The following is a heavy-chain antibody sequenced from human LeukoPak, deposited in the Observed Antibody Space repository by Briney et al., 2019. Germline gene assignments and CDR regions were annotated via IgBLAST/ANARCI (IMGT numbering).Heavy chain of an antibody. V-gene: IGHV3-48*01. J-gene: IGHJ4*02. Sequence: PGGSLRLPCAASGFTFSSYSMNWVRQAPGKGLEWVSYISSSSSTIYYADSVEGRFTISRDNSKNTLYLQMNSLRAEDTAVYYCAKGGDSSGSAKPYYFDYWGQGTLVTVSS. CDR3: AKGGDSSGSAKPYYFDY. CDR1: GFTFSSYS. D-gene: IGHD3-22*01. CDR2: ISSSSSTI.